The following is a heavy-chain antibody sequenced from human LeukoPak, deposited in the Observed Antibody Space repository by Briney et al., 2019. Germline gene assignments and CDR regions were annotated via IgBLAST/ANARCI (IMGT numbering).Heavy chain of an antibody. D-gene: IGHD2-2*01. V-gene: IGHV4-34*01. CDR1: GGSFSAYY. Sequence: SETLSLNCAVYGGSFSAYYWSWIRQPPGKGLEWIGEINHSGSTNYNPSLKSRVTISVDTSKNQFSLKLSSVTAADTSVYYCARREIVVVPAASFDPGGQGTLFTVPS. J-gene: IGHJ5*02. CDR3: ARREIVVVPAASFDP. CDR2: INHSGST.